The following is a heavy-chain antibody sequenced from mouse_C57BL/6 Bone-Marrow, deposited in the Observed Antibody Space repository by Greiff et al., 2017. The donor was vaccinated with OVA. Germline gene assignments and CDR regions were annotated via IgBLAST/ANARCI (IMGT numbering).Heavy chain of an antibody. Sequence: EVKLVESGGGLVKPGGSLKLSCAASGFTFSSYAMSWVRQTPEKRLEWVATISDGGSYTDYPDNVQGRVTISRDNAKNNLYLQISRLKSEDTAMYYCARNLAYWGQGTLVTVSA. V-gene: IGHV5-4*03. CDR1: GFTFSSYA. CDR3: ARNLAY. CDR2: ISDGGSYT. J-gene: IGHJ3*01.